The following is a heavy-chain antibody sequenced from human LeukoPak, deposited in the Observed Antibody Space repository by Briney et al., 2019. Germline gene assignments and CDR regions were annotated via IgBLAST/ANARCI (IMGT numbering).Heavy chain of an antibody. V-gene: IGHV1-69*13. D-gene: IGHD2-15*01. CDR2: IIPIFGTA. CDR1: GGTFSSYA. Sequence: GASVKVSCTASGGTFSSYAISWVRQAPGQGLEWMGGIIPIFGTANYAQKFQGRVTITADESTSTAYMELSSLRSEDTAVYYCAREGSGHFDYWGQGTLVTVSS. CDR3: AREGSGHFDY. J-gene: IGHJ4*02.